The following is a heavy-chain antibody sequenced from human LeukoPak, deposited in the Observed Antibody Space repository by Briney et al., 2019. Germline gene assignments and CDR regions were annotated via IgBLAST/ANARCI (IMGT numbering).Heavy chain of an antibody. D-gene: IGHD3-9*01. Sequence: GGSLRLSCAASGFTFSSYAMSWVRQAPGKGLEWVSAISGSGGSTYYADSVRGRFTISRDNSKNTLTLQMNSLSAEDTALYFCAKANNDILTDYYLNYFDQWGQGTLVTVSS. CDR2: ISGSGGST. CDR3: AKANNDILTDYYLNYFDQ. J-gene: IGHJ4*02. V-gene: IGHV3-23*01. CDR1: GFTFSSYA.